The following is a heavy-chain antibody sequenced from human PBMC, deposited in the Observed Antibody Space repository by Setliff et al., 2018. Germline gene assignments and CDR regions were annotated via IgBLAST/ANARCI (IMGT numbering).Heavy chain of an antibody. CDR2: IKSKTDGGTT. D-gene: IGHD4-17*01. CDR1: GLTFSGAW. Sequence: GGSLRLSCTSSGLTFSGAWLNWVRQAPGKGLEWVGRIKSKTDGGTTDYAASVKGRFTISRDDSKNTLYLQMNSLKTEDTAVYYCTTSISEDYDYGENEGVYYYYYYMDVWGKGTTVTVSS. V-gene: IGHV3-15*07. J-gene: IGHJ6*03. CDR3: TTSISEDYDYGENEGVYYYYYYMDV.